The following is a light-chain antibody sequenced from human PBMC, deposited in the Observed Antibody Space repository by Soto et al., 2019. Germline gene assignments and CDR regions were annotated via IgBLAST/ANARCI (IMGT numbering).Light chain of an antibody. CDR1: STDVGGYNF. Sequence: QSVLTQPRSVSESPGQSVTISCTGTSTDVGGYNFVSWYQQYTGKAPKLIIYDVTKGPSGVPDRFSGSKSGNTASLTISGLQTDDEADYYCCSYAGSYTHVFGTGTKVTVL. CDR3: CSYAGSYTHV. J-gene: IGLJ1*01. V-gene: IGLV2-11*01. CDR2: DVT.